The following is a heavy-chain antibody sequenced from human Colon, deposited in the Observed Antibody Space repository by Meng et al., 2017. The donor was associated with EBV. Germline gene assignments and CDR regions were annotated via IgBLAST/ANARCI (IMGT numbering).Heavy chain of an antibody. CDR3: ASFDHIPRRNYFDY. CDR2: IHHSGTA. J-gene: IGHJ4*02. D-gene: IGHD2-21*01. Sequence: RGRVLSYHTATLPCTRAGGSMSSGDFYWSWIRTPPGKGLEWIGYIHHSGTAYYNPSLKSRVSISVDTSKSQFSLNLNSMTAADTAVYYCASFDHIPRRNYFDYWGQGTLVTVSS. CDR1: GGSMSSGDFY. V-gene: IGHV4-30-4*01.